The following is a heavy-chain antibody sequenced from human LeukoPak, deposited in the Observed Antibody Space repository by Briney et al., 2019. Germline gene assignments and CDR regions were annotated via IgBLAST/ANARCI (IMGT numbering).Heavy chain of an antibody. CDR2: IYYSGST. V-gene: IGHV4-39*01. CDR1: GGSISSSSYY. J-gene: IGHJ3*02. CDR3: ARTRNEQYYDILTGYYRSTIGTFDI. Sequence: SETLSLTCTVSGGSISSSSYYWGWIRQPPGKGLEWIGSIYYSGSTYYNPSLKSRVTISVDTSKNQFSLKLSSVTAADTAVYYCARTRNEQYYDILTGYYRSTIGTFDIWGQGTMVTVSS. D-gene: IGHD3-9*01.